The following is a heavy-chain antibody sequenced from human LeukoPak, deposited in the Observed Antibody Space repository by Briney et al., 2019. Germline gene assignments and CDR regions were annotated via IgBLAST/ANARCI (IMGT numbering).Heavy chain of an antibody. Sequence: PGGSLRLSCAASEFTFSNYAMSWVRQAPGKGLEWVSSISSRSTYIYHADSVKGRFTISRDNAKNSLYLQMNSLRAEDTAVYYCARGPGNSSWSNYYYYYYMDVWGKGTTVTVSS. CDR1: EFTFSNYA. V-gene: IGHV3-21*01. CDR3: ARGPGNSSWSNYYYYYYMDV. CDR2: ISSRSTYI. J-gene: IGHJ6*03. D-gene: IGHD6-13*01.